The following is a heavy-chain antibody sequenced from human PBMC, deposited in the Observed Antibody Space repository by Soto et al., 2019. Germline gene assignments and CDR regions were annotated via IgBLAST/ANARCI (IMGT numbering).Heavy chain of an antibody. V-gene: IGHV4-34*01. D-gene: IGHD6-6*01. CDR2: INHSGST. CDR3: ARGQSSSSSRKYYFDY. J-gene: IGHJ4*02. Sequence: SETLSLTCAVYGGSFSGYYWSWIRQPPGKGLEWIGEINHSGSTNYNPSLKSRVTISVDTSKNQFSLKLSSVTAADTAVYYCARGQSSSSSRKYYFDYWGQGTLVTVSS. CDR1: GGSFSGYY.